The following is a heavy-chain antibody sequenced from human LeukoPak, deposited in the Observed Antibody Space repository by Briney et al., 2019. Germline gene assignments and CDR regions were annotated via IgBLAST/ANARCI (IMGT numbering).Heavy chain of an antibody. CDR1: GYTFTSYG. D-gene: IGHD3-10*01. CDR2: ISAYNGNT. V-gene: IGHV1-18*01. J-gene: IGHJ4*02. Sequence: ASVTVSCKASGYTFTSYGISWVRQAPGQGLEWMGWISAYNGNTNYAQKLQGRVTMTTDTSTSTAYMELRSLRSDDTAVYYCARVPGLWFGELFHDYWGQGTLVTVSS. CDR3: ARVPGLWFGELFHDY.